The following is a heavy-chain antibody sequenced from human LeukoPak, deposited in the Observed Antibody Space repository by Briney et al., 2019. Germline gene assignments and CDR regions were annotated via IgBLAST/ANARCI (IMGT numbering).Heavy chain of an antibody. Sequence: GGSLRLSCVASGFTFSDHAMNWVRQAPGEGLEWVSVIYSGGSTYYADSVKGRFTISRHNSKNTLYLQMNSLRAEDTAVYYCARLYGTFLEWSPYFDYWGQGTLVTVSS. CDR1: GFTFSDHA. CDR2: IYSGGST. J-gene: IGHJ4*02. CDR3: ARLYGTFLEWSPYFDY. D-gene: IGHD3-3*02. V-gene: IGHV3-53*04.